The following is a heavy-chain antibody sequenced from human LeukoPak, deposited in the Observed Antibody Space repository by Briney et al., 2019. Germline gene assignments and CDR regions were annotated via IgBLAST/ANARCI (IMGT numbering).Heavy chain of an antibody. CDR3: ARDLGGGSFDF. CDR2: IYYSGST. V-gene: IGHV4-59*01. D-gene: IGHD2-15*01. CDR1: GGSISSYY. J-gene: IGHJ4*02. Sequence: SETLSLTCTVSGGSISSYYWSWIRQPPGKGLEWIGYIYYSGSTNYNPSLKSRVTISVDTSKNQFSLKLSSVTAADTAVYYCARDLGGGSFDFWGQGTLVTVSS.